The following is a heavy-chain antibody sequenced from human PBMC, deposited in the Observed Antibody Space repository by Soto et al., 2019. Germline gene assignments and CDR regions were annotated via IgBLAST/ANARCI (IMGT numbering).Heavy chain of an antibody. CDR3: ARIPYYYDTGRTDYF. CDR2: IIPMFGTA. J-gene: IGHJ4*02. Sequence: QVQLVQSGAEVKKPGSSVKVSCKASGGTFSTYAISWVRQAPGQGLEWMGGIIPMFGTAKYAQKFQGRVTITADESTTTAYMELSSLGSDDTAVYYCARIPYYYDTGRTDYFWGPGTLVTVSS. V-gene: IGHV1-69*01. CDR1: GGTFSTYA. D-gene: IGHD3-22*01.